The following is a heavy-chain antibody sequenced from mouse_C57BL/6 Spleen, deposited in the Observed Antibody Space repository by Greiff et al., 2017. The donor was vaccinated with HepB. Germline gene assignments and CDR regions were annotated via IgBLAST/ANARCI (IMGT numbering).Heavy chain of an antibody. Sequence: VQLKESGPELVKPGASVKISCKASGYSFTGYYMNWVKQSPEKSLEWIGEINPSTGGTTYNQKFKAKATLTVDKSSSTAYMQLKSLTSEDSAVYYCARGDGYYGAYWGQGTLVTVSA. J-gene: IGHJ3*01. CDR2: INPSTGGT. V-gene: IGHV1-42*01. D-gene: IGHD2-3*01. CDR1: GYSFTGYY. CDR3: ARGDGYYGAY.